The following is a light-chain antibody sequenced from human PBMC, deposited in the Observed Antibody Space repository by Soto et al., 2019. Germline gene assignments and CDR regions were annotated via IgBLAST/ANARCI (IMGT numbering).Light chain of an antibody. CDR1: SSDVGGYNY. CDR3: SSYGGSNNVV. Sequence: QSALTQPPSASGSPGQSVTISCTGTSSDVGGYNYVSWYQQHPGKAPKLMIHEVSKRPSGVPDRFSGSKSGNTASLTVSGLQADDEADYYCSSYGGSNNVVFGGGTKLTVL. J-gene: IGLJ2*01. V-gene: IGLV2-8*01. CDR2: EVS.